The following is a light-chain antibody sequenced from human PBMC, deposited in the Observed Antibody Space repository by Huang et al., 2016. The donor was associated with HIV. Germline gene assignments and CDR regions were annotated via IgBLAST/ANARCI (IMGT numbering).Light chain of an antibody. CDR3: QQYGSSPWT. CDR2: GAS. V-gene: IGKV3-20*01. CDR1: QSVSSSY. Sequence: EIVLTQSPGTLSLSPGERATLSSRASQSVSSSYLAWYQQKPGQAPRLLIYGASSRAPGIPDRFSGSGSGTDFTLTISRLEPEDFAVYYCQQYGSSPWTFGQGTKVEIK. J-gene: IGKJ1*01.